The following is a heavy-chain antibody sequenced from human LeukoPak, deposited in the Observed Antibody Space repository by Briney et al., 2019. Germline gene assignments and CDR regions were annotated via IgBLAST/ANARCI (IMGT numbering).Heavy chain of an antibody. D-gene: IGHD1-1*01. CDR3: ARDYNWNFDY. V-gene: IGHV3-48*03. Sequence: GGSLRLSCTASGFTFSSYEMNWVRQAPGKGLEWVSHISSSGTIIYYADSVKGRFTISRDNAKSSLYLQMNNLRAEDTAVYYCARDYNWNFDYWGQGTLVTVSS. J-gene: IGHJ4*02. CDR2: ISSSGTII. CDR1: GFTFSSYE.